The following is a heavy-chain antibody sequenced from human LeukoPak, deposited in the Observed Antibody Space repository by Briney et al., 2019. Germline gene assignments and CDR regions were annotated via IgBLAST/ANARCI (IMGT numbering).Heavy chain of an antibody. J-gene: IGHJ4*02. Sequence: AASVKVSCKASGYTFTGYYMHWVRQAPGQGLEWMGRINPNSGGTNYAQKCQGRVTMTRDTSISTAYMELSRLRSDDTAVYYCARCYYGSSGYYFIDYWGQGTLVTVSS. V-gene: IGHV1-2*06. CDR2: INPNSGGT. CDR1: GYTFTGYY. CDR3: ARCYYGSSGYYFIDY. D-gene: IGHD3-22*01.